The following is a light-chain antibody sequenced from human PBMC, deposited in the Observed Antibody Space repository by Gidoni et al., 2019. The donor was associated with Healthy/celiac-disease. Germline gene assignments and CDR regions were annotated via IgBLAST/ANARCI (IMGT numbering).Light chain of an antibody. V-gene: IGLV3-1*01. CDR2: QES. J-gene: IGLJ2*01. Sequence: SYELTQPPSVSVSPGQTASIPCSGDKLGDKYACWHQQKPGHSPVLVIYQESKRPSGIPERFSGSNSGNTVTMTISGTQAMDEADYYCQAWDSVHGVFGGGTKLTVL. CDR1: KLGDKY. CDR3: QAWDSVHGV.